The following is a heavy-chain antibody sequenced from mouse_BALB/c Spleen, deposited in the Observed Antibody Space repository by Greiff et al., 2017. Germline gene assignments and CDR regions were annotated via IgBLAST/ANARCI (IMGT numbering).Heavy chain of an antibody. CDR2: ISNLAYSI. J-gene: IGHJ4*01. Sequence: EVKVVESGGGLVQPGGSRKLSCAASGFTFSDYGMAWVRQAPGKGPEWVAFISNLAYSIYYADTVTGRFTISRENAKNTLYLEMSSLRSEDTAMYYCARDGNYVKGAMDYWGQGTSVTVSS. V-gene: IGHV5-15*02. CDR3: ARDGNYVKGAMDY. CDR1: GFTFSDYG. D-gene: IGHD2-1*01.